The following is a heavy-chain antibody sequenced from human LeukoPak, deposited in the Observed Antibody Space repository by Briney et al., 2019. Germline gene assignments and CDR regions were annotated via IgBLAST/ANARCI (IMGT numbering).Heavy chain of an antibody. D-gene: IGHD3-16*01. V-gene: IGHV3-33*01. CDR2: ILNDGSQE. J-gene: IGHJ3*02. CDR1: GFTFSSYG. CDR3: ARDDALGDNALDI. Sequence: HPGGSLRLSCAASGFTFSSYGMHWVRQAPGKGLEWVAVILNDGSQEKYADSVKGRFTISRDNSKNTLFLQMSSLRAEDTAVYYCARDDALGDNALDIWGQGTMVTVSS.